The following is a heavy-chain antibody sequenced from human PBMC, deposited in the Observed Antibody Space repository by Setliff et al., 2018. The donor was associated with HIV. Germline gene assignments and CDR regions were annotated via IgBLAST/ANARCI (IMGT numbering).Heavy chain of an antibody. CDR1: GGSFSSYH. Sequence: SETLSLTCTVSGGSFSSYHWSWIRHRAGKGLEWIGHIYASGSTKYNPSLESRVTMSVDTSQNQFSLKLRSVNAADTAVYYCARDWVTRSNYYGSGSPWYFDFWGRGILVTVSS. V-gene: IGHV4-4*07. CDR3: ARDWVTRSNYYGSGSPWYFDF. CDR2: IYASGST. D-gene: IGHD3-10*01. J-gene: IGHJ2*01.